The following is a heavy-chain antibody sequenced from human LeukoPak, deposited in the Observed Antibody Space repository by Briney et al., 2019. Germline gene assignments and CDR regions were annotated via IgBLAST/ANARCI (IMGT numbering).Heavy chain of an antibody. CDR3: ARGMGSGTYRRFDF. Sequence: ASVKVSCKTSGYTFTAYNIHWVREAPGQGLEWVGWITPSSGATNYAQQLQGRITMTRDTSISTAYMELNNLISDDTAVYYCARGMGSGTYRRFDFWGQGTLVIVSS. CDR1: GYTFTAYN. J-gene: IGHJ4*02. CDR2: ITPSSGAT. V-gene: IGHV1-2*02. D-gene: IGHD3-10*01.